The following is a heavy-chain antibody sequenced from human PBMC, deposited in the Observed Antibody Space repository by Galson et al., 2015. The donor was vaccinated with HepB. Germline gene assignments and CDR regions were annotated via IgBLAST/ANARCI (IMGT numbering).Heavy chain of an antibody. CDR1: GYSFTSHW. V-gene: IGHV5-10-1*01. CDR2: IDPSDSYT. J-gene: IGHJ4*02. CDR3: ARSPKYNYGQTLGY. Sequence: QSGAEVKKPGESLRISCKGSGYSFTSHWINWVRQMPGKGLELMGRIDPSDSYTKYSPSFQGHVTISADKSINTAYLQWSSLKASDTAMYYCARSPKYNYGQTLGYWGQGTLVTVSS. D-gene: IGHD5-18*01.